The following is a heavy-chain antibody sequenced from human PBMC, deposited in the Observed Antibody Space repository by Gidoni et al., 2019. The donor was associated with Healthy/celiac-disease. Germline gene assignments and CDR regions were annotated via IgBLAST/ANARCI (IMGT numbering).Heavy chain of an antibody. CDR2: IIPIFGTA. CDR1: GGPFSSYA. Sequence: QVQLVQSGAEVKKPGSSVKVSCKASGGPFSSYAISWMRQAPGQGLEWMGGIIPIFGTANYTQKFQGRVTITANESTSTAYMELSRMRSEDTAVYYCARAREGYSSGWYYFDYWGQGTLVTVSS. V-gene: IGHV1-69*01. D-gene: IGHD6-19*01. J-gene: IGHJ4*02. CDR3: ARAREGYSSGWYYFDY.